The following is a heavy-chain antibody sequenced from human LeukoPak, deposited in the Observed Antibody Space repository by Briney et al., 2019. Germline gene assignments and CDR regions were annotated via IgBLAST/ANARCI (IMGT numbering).Heavy chain of an antibody. J-gene: IGHJ4*02. D-gene: IGHD5-24*01. CDR3: ARQGERWPQLRAFDY. CDR1: GGTFSSYA. Sequence: SVKVSCKASGGTFSSYAISWVRQAPGQGLEWMGGIIPIFGTANYAQKFQGRVTITTDESTSTAYMELSSLRSEDTAVYYCARQGERWPQLRAFDYWGQGTLVTVSS. CDR2: IIPIFGTA. V-gene: IGHV1-69*05.